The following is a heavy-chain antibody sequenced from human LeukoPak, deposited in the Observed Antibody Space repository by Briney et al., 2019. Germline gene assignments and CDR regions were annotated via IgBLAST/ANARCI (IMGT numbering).Heavy chain of an antibody. Sequence: SEALSLTCAVYGGSFSGYYWSWIRQPPGKGLEWIGEINHSGSTNYNPSLKSRVTISVDTSKNQFSLKLSSVTAADTAVYYCARHGSRGWFDPWGQGTLVTVSS. V-gene: IGHV4-34*01. D-gene: IGHD2-15*01. CDR3: ARHGSRGWFDP. CDR1: GGSFSGYY. CDR2: INHSGST. J-gene: IGHJ5*02.